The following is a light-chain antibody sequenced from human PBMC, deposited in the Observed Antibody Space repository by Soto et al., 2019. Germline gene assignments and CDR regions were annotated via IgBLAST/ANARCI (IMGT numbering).Light chain of an antibody. CDR2: EVS. CDR3: SSYTSDSTSLI. Sequence: QSALTQPASVSGSPGQSISISCTGTSSDVGPYNYVSWYQQHPGKAPKLMIFEVSNRPSGVSNRFSGSKSGYTASLTISGLQPEDEAEYYCSSYTSDSTSLIFGGGTKLTVL. CDR1: SSDVGPYNY. V-gene: IGLV2-14*01. J-gene: IGLJ2*01.